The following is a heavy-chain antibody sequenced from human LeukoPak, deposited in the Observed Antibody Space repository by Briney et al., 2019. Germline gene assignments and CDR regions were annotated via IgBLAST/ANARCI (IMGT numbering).Heavy chain of an antibody. Sequence: SETLSLTCTVSGGSISSSSYYWGWIRQPPGKGLEWIGSIYYSGSTYYNPSLKSRVTISVDTSKNQFSLKLSSVTAADTAVYYCARDKAANYYDSSFIRRPKLGCFDYWGQGTLVTVSS. CDR2: IYYSGST. V-gene: IGHV4-39*07. D-gene: IGHD3-22*01. CDR1: GGSISSSSYY. J-gene: IGHJ4*02. CDR3: ARDKAANYYDSSFIRRPKLGCFDY.